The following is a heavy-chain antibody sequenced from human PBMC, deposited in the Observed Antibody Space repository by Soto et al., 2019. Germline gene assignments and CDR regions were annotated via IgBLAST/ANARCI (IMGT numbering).Heavy chain of an antibody. CDR1: GFTFSSYS. V-gene: IGHV3-48*01. D-gene: IGHD3-10*01. Sequence: GGSLRLSCAASGFTFSSYSMNWVRQAPGKGLEWVSYISSSSSTIYYADSVKGRFTISRDNAKNSLYLQMNSLRAEDTAVYYCARDGKLLWFGELLPLDAFDIWGQGTMVTVSS. J-gene: IGHJ3*02. CDR2: ISSSSSTI. CDR3: ARDGKLLWFGELLPLDAFDI.